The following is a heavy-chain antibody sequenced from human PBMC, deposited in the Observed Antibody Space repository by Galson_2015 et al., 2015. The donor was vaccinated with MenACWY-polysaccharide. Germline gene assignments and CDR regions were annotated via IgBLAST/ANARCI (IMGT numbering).Heavy chain of an antibody. J-gene: IGHJ6*02. CDR2: ISKGGDSI. CDR3: ARGHYGLDV. CDR1: GFSLGAWY. Sequence: SLRLSCAASGFSLGAWYMSWIRQAPGKGLEWLSYISKGGDSIYYGDSVKGRFAISRDNAKSSPYLQLNSLEVEDTAIYYCARGHYGLDVWGQGTTVTVSS. V-gene: IGHV3-11*01.